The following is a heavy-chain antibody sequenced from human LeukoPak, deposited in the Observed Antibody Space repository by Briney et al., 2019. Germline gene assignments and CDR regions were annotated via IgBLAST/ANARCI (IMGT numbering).Heavy chain of an antibody. V-gene: IGHV3-30-3*01. Sequence: GGSLRLSCAASGFTFSSYAMHWVRQAPGKGLEWVAVISYDGSNKYYADSVKGRFTISRDNSKNTLYLQMNSLRAEDTAVYYCARETSSLYYYGMDVWSQGTTVTVSS. CDR2: ISYDGSNK. J-gene: IGHJ6*02. CDR3: ARETSSLYYYGMDV. CDR1: GFTFSSYA. D-gene: IGHD1/OR15-1a*01.